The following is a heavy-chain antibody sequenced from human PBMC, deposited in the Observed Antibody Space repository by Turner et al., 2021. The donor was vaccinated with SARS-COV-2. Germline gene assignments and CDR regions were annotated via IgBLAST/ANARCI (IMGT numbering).Heavy chain of an antibody. J-gene: IGHJ5*02. Sequence: QVQLQESGPRLVKPLEPLSLTCTVSGGSTNSNYWSWIRQPPGKRLEWIGYIYYRGSTNYNPSLESRVTISVDTSRNQFSLNLTSVTAADTAIYYCARETVNNWVDPWGQGTLVTVSS. CDR1: GGSTNSNY. V-gene: IGHV4-59*01. D-gene: IGHD2-21*02. CDR3: ARETVNNWVDP. CDR2: IYYRGST.